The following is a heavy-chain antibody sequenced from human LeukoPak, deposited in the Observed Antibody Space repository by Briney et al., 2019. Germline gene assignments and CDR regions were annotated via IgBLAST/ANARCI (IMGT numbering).Heavy chain of an antibody. J-gene: IGHJ4*02. Sequence: SETLSHTCTVSGGSISTNNYWGWIRQPPGMGLEWIGTIHYSGNTYYTPSLRSRVTISIDRSKNQFSLRLSSVTAADTAVYYCARHEEEDGYNAKPLDFWGQGTLVTVSS. CDR2: IHYSGNT. D-gene: IGHD5-24*01. V-gene: IGHV4-39*01. CDR1: GGSISTNNY. CDR3: ARHEEEDGYNAKPLDF.